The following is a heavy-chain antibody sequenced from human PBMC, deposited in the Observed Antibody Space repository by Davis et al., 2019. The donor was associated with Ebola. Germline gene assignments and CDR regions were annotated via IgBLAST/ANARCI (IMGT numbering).Heavy chain of an antibody. D-gene: IGHD2-15*01. Sequence: GESLKISCAASGFTFSSYSMNWVRQAPGKGLEWVSSISSSSSYIYYADSVKGRFTISRDNAKNSLYLQMNSLRTEDTALYYCAKDILGAVVVGVSVDYWGQGTLVTVSS. CDR2: ISSSSSYI. CDR1: GFTFSSYS. CDR3: AKDILGAVVVGVSVDY. V-gene: IGHV3-21*04. J-gene: IGHJ4*02.